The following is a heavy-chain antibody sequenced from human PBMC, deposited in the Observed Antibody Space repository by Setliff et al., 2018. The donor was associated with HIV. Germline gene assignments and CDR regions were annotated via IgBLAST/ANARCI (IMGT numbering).Heavy chain of an antibody. V-gene: IGHV4-4*09. J-gene: IGHJ4*02. CDR1: GGSISSYY. Sequence: KPSETLSLTCTVSGGSISSYYWSWIRQPPGKGLEWIGYIYVSGSTNYNPSLKSRVTISMDTSKNQFSLKMNSVTAADTAVYYCAREGGLDYYDSSGHYSYWGQGTLVTAPQ. D-gene: IGHD3-22*01. CDR2: IYVSGST. CDR3: AREGGLDYYDSSGHYSY.